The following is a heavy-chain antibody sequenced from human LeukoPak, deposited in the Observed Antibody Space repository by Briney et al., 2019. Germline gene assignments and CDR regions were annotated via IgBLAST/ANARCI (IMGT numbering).Heavy chain of an antibody. CDR3: TTDKYGEIFDY. D-gene: IGHD4-17*01. CDR1: GFTFSNAW. J-gene: IGHJ4*02. Sequence: GESLRLSCAASGFTFSNAWMSWVRQAPGKGLEWVGRIKSKTDGGTTDYAAPVKGRFTISRDDSKNTLYLQMNSLKTEDTAVYYCTTDKYGEIFDYWGQGTLVTVSS. CDR2: IKSKTDGGTT. V-gene: IGHV3-15*01.